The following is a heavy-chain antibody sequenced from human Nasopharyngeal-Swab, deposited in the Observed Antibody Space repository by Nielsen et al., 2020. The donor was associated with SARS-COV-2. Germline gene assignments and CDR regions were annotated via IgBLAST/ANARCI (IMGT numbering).Heavy chain of an antibody. V-gene: IGHV3-48*03. Sequence: GGSLRLSYAASGFTFSSYEMNWVRQAPGKGLEWVSYISSSGSTIYYADSVKGRFTISRDNAKNSLYLQMNSLRAEDTAVYYCARAPPPYGGHDYWGQGTLVTVSS. CDR2: ISSSGSTI. J-gene: IGHJ4*02. D-gene: IGHD4-23*01. CDR3: ARAPPPYGGHDY. CDR1: GFTFSSYE.